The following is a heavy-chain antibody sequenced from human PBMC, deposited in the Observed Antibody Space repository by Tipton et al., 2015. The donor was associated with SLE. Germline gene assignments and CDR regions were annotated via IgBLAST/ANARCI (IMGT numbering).Heavy chain of an antibody. CDR1: GYSISSGYY. D-gene: IGHD3-16*01. V-gene: IGHV4-38-2*02. J-gene: IGHJ2*01. Sequence: LRLSCTVSGYSISSGYYWGWIRQPPGKGLEWIGSIYHSGSTYYNPSLKSRVTISVDTSKNQFSLKLSSVTAADTAVYYCARMGDRWYFDLWGRGTLLTVSS. CDR2: IYHSGST. CDR3: ARMGDRWYFDL.